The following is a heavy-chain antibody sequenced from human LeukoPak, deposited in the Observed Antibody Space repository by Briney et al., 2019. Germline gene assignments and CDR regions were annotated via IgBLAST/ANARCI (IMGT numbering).Heavy chain of an antibody. D-gene: IGHD4-11*01. V-gene: IGHV1-18*01. J-gene: IGHJ6*03. CDR2: ISAYNGNT. Sequence: EASVKVSCKASGYTFTGYGISWVRQAPGQGLEWMGWISAYNGNTNYPQKVQGRVTMTIDTSTSTAYMELRSPRSDDTAVYYCTRDPPVSLDYYYYYMDVWGEGTTVTVSS. CDR3: TRDPPVSLDYYYYYMDV. CDR1: GYTFTGYG.